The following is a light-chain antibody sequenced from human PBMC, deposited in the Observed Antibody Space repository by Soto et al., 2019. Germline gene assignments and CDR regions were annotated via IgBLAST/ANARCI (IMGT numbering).Light chain of an antibody. J-gene: IGLJ1*01. Sequence: QSALTQPPSVSGSPGQSVAISCTGTGSDIGTYNRVSWYQQPPGTAPKLMIYDVSDRPSGVPDRFSGSKSGNTASLTISGLQAEDEADYYCSSYTSSSTYVFGTGTKVNVL. V-gene: IGLV2-18*02. CDR1: GSDIGTYNR. CDR2: DVS. CDR3: SSYTSSSTYV.